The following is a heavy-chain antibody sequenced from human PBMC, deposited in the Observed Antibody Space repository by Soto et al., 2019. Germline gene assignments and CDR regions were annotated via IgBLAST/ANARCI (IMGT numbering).Heavy chain of an antibody. CDR1: GFTFSSYG. V-gene: IGHV3-33*01. CDR3: ARDAYDSSGYWGNAFDI. D-gene: IGHD3-22*01. CDR2: IWYDGSNK. Sequence: GGSLRLSCAAAGFTFSSYGMHWVRQAPGKGLEWVAVIWYDGSNKYYADSVKGRFTISRDNSKNTLYLQMNSLRAEDTAVYYCARDAYDSSGYWGNAFDIWGQGTMVTVSS. J-gene: IGHJ3*02.